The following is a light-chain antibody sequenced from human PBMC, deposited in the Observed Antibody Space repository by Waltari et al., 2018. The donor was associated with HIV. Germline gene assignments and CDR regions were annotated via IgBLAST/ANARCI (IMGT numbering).Light chain of an antibody. J-gene: IGLJ3*02. CDR1: HIERKS. V-gene: IGLV3-21*04. Sequence: SSALTQPPSVSVAPGKTARITCGGEHIERKSVHWYQQKPGQAPLLVIYYDTDRPSGIPERFSGSNSGDTATLTISRVGDGDEADYFCQVWDSTSDHVVFGGGTKLTVL. CDR2: YDT. CDR3: QVWDSTSDHVV.